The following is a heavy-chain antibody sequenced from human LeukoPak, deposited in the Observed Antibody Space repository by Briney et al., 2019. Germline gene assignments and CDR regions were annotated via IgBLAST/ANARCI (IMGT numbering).Heavy chain of an antibody. V-gene: IGHV3-7*05. J-gene: IGHJ1*01. CDR2: IKQDGSEK. CDR1: GFTFSSYW. CDR3: AIYYYDSSGYYYFQH. D-gene: IGHD3-22*01. Sequence: GGSLRLSCAASGFTFSSYWLSWVRQAPGKGLEWVANIKQDGSEKYYVESVKGRFTISRDNAKNSLYLQMNSLRAEDTAVYYCAIYYYDSSGYYYFQHWGQGTLVTVSS.